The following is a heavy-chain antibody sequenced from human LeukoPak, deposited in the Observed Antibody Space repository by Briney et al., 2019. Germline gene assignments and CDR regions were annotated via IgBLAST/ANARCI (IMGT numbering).Heavy chain of an antibody. D-gene: IGHD6-13*01. J-gene: IGHJ4*02. Sequence: GGSLRLSCAASGFTFSSYSVNWVRQAPGKGLEWVSSISSSSSYIYYADSVKGRFTISRDNAKNSLYLQMNSLRAEDTAVYYCARDLRGSSWDKFDYWGQGTLVTVSS. V-gene: IGHV3-21*01. CDR1: GFTFSSYS. CDR3: ARDLRGSSWDKFDY. CDR2: ISSSSSYI.